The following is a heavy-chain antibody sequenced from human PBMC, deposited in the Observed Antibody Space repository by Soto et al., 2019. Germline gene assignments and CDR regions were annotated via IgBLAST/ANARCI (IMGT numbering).Heavy chain of an antibody. CDR3: ARRYGYSFDY. V-gene: IGHV4-59*08. CDR2: IYYSGST. J-gene: IGHJ4*02. CDR1: GGSISSYY. Sequence: QVQLQGSGPGLVKPSETLSLTCTVSGGSISSYYWSWIRQPPGKGLEWIGYIYYSGSTNSNPSLKRRVTILVDTSKNQFSLKLSSVTAADTAVYYCARRYGYSFDYWGQGTLVTVSS. D-gene: IGHD1-1*01.